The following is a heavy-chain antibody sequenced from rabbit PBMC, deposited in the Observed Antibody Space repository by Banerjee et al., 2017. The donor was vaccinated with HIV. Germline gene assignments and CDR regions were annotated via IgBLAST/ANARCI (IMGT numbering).Heavy chain of an antibody. V-gene: IGHV1S45*01. CDR2: IYAGSSGST. J-gene: IGHJ4*01. CDR3: ARSAYVAFGYHNL. Sequence: QEQLEESGGDLVKPGASLTLTCTASGFSFSSSYYMCWVRQAPGKGLEWIACIYAGSSGSTYYASWAKGRFTISKTSSTTVTLQMTSLTAADTATYFCARSAYVAFGYHNLWGQGTLVTVS. D-gene: IGHD6-1*01. CDR1: GFSFSSSYY.